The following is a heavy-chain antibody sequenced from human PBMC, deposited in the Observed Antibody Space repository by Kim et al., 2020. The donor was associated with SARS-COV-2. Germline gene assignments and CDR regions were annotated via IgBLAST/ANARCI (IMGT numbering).Heavy chain of an antibody. V-gene: IGHV3-33*05. CDR2: MSFDGNRR. Sequence: GGSLRLSCEASGFNFSNSDMHWVRQAPGKGLEWVAIMSFDGNRRYYSDPVNGRFIVSRDNSKKTAYVEMNRLSIDDAAVYYCAIGLSATGFDYWGQGTQIIVSS. CDR3: AIGLSATGFDY. J-gene: IGHJ4*02. CDR1: GFNFSNSD. D-gene: IGHD1-1*01.